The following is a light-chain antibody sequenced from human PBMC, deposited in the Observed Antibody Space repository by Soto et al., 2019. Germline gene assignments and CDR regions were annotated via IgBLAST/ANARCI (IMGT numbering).Light chain of an antibody. V-gene: IGLV2-11*01. Sequence: TGTSSDVGGYNYVSWYQQHPGKAPKLMIYDVSKRPSGVPDRFSGSKSGNTASLTISGVQAEDEADYYCCSYAGTYTDVFGTGTKVTVL. CDR3: CSYAGTYTDV. CDR2: DVS. CDR1: SSDVGGYNY. J-gene: IGLJ1*01.